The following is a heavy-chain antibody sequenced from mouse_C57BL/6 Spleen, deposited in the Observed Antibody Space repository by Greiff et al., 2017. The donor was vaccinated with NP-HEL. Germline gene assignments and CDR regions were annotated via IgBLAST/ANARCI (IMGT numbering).Heavy chain of an antibody. D-gene: IGHD1-3*01. CDR2: INPNNGGT. Sequence: VQLKESGPELVKPGASVKIPCKASGYTFTDYNMDWVKQSHGKSLEWIGDINPNNGGTIYNQKFKGKATLTVDKSSSTAYMELRSLTSEDTAVYYCARSGYKSSYAMDYWGQGTSVTVSS. CDR1: GYTFTDYN. V-gene: IGHV1-18*01. J-gene: IGHJ4*01. CDR3: ARSGYKSSYAMDY.